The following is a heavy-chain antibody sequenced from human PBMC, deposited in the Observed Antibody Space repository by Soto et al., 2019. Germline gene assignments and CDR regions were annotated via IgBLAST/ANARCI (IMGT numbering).Heavy chain of an antibody. Sequence: QLQLQESGPGLVKASETLSLTCTVSGGSISTRDSISTRSFYWGWMRQPPGKGLQWIASISYSDGSFYNSSLTSRLTISVDTSKNQFALSLRSVTAADTAVYYCASHRTFWPFDSWGQGTVVTVSS. V-gene: IGHV4-39*01. CDR3: ASHRTFWPFDS. CDR1: GGSISTRDSISTRSFY. J-gene: IGHJ4*02. CDR2: ISYSDGS. D-gene: IGHD2-8*01.